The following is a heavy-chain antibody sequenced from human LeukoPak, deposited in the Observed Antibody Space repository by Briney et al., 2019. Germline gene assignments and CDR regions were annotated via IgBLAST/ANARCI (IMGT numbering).Heavy chain of an antibody. CDR1: GGSFSGYY. D-gene: IGHD3-10*01. CDR3: ARGRYYYGSGSYYNWFDP. J-gene: IGHJ5*02. CDR2: INHSGST. V-gene: IGHV4-34*01. Sequence: SETLSLTRAVYGGSFSGYYWSWIRQPPGKGLEWIGEINHSGSTNYNPSLKSRVTISVDTSKNQFSLKLSSVTAAGTAVYYCARGRYYYGSGSYYNWFDPWGQGTLVTVSS.